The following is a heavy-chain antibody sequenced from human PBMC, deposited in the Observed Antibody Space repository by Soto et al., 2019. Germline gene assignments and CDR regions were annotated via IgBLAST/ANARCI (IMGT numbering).Heavy chain of an antibody. Sequence: ASVKVSCKASGYTLTSNGISWVRQAPGQGLEWMGWISAYNGNTNYAQKLQGRVTMTTDTSTSTAYMELRSLRSDDTAVYYCAREGGRSGSYYLDYWAQGTLVTVSS. CDR3: AREGGRSGSYYLDY. V-gene: IGHV1-18*01. CDR2: ISAYNGNT. D-gene: IGHD1-26*01. J-gene: IGHJ4*02. CDR1: GYTLTSNG.